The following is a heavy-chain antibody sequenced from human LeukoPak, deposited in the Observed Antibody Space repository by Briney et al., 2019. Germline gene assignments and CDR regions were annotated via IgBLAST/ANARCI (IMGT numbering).Heavy chain of an antibody. V-gene: IGHV1-2*06. J-gene: IGHJ6*03. CDR3: ARDRSVTYYDFWSGPRGDYYYMDV. CDR1: GYTFSDYY. D-gene: IGHD3-3*01. Sequence: ASVKVSCKASGYTFSDYYMHWVRQAPGQGPEWMGRINPNIGGTTNAQKFQGRVTMTRDTSISTAYKELSRLRSDDTAVYYCARDRSVTYYDFWSGPRGDYYYMDVWGKGTTVTVSS. CDR2: INPNIGGT.